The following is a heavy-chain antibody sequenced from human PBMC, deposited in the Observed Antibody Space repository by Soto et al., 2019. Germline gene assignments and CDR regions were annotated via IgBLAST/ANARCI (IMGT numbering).Heavy chain of an antibody. CDR3: TRQHPLDSSAWYN. CDR1: GYSFTSFW. J-gene: IGHJ4*02. CDR2: IYPGDSET. D-gene: IGHD6-19*01. V-gene: IGHV5-51*01. Sequence: RGESLKISCKGSGYSFTSFWIGWVRQMPGKGPEWLGIIYPGDSETRYSPSFQGQVTISADRSISTAYLQWNSLKASDTAIYYCTRQHPLDSSAWYNWGQGTQVTVSS.